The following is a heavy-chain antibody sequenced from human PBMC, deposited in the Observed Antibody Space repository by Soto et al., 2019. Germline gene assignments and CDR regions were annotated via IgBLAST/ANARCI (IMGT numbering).Heavy chain of an antibody. CDR2: INPNCGDT. Sequence: ASVKVSCKASAYTFTGYYIHWVGQAPGQGLEWMGWINPNCGDTDDAQKFQGWVTMTRDTSISTAYMVLNRLTSDDTAVYYCARGLLSLTTAFDYWGQGTLVTVSS. D-gene: IGHD4-17*01. CDR1: AYTFTGYY. J-gene: IGHJ4*02. V-gene: IGHV1-2*04. CDR3: ARGLLSLTTAFDY.